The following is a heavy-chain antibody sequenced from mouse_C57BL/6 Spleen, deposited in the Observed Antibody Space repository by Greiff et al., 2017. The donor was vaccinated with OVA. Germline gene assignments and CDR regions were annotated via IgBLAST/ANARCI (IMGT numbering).Heavy chain of an antibody. D-gene: IGHD1-1*01. J-gene: IGHJ1*03. CDR2: IDPETGGT. CDR1: GYTFTDYE. V-gene: IGHV1-15*01. CDR3: TSPPYYARWYFDV. Sequence: QVQLKQSGAELVRPGASVTLSCKASGYTFTDYEMHWVKQTPVHGLEWIGAIDPETGGTAYNQKFKGKAILTADKSSSTAYMELRSLTSEDSAVYYCTSPPYYARWYFDVWGTGTTVTVSS.